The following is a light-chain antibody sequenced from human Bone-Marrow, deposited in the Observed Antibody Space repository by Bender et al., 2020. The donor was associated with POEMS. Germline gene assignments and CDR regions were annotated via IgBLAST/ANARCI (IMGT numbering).Light chain of an antibody. CDR3: CSYAGGGAFV. CDR1: SGDVGNYNL. V-gene: IGLV2-23*01. J-gene: IGLJ1*01. CDR2: EDN. Sequence: QSALTQPASVSGSPGQSITISCTGTSGDVGNYNLVSWYQHHPGNVPKLIIYEDNERPSGISNRFSASKSGDTASLTISGLQAEDEAEYYCCSYAGGGAFVFGTGTQVTVL.